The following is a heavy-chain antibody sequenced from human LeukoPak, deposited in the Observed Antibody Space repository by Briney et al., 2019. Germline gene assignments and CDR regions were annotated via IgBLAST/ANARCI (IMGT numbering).Heavy chain of an antibody. V-gene: IGHV4-59*01. CDR3: AREATLSSSWYGAFDI. J-gene: IGHJ3*02. CDR1: GGSISSYY. D-gene: IGHD6-13*01. CDR2: IYYRGSA. Sequence: PSETLSLTCTVSGGSISSYYWSWIRQPPGKGLEWIGYIYYRGSANYNPCLKSRVTISVDTSKNQYSLKLSSVTAADTAVYYCAREATLSSSWYGAFDIWGQGTMVTVSS.